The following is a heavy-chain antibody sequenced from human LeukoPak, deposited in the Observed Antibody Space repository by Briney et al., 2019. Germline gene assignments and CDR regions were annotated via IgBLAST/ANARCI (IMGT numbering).Heavy chain of an antibody. D-gene: IGHD6-19*01. Sequence: HPGGSLRLSCAASGFTFSSYGMHWVRQAPGKGLEWVAVISYDGSNKYYADSVKGRFTISRDNSKNTLYLQMNSLRAEDTAVYYCAKNGGSGWYGALDYWGQGTLVTVSS. CDR3: AKNGGSGWYGALDY. J-gene: IGHJ4*02. CDR1: GFTFSSYG. CDR2: ISYDGSNK. V-gene: IGHV3-30*18.